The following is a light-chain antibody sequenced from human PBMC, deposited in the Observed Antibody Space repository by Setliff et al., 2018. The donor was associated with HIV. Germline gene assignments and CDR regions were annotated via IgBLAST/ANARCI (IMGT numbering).Light chain of an antibody. CDR2: EVS. CDR3: SSYRVTSTL. CDR1: NSDIGGYNY. V-gene: IGLV2-14*01. J-gene: IGLJ1*01. Sequence: QSVLTQPASVSGSPGQSITISCTGTNSDIGGYNYVSWYQQHPGKAPKLVIYEVSNRPSGVSDRFSGSKSGNTASLSISGLQAGDEADYYCSSYRVTSTLFGTGTKVTVL.